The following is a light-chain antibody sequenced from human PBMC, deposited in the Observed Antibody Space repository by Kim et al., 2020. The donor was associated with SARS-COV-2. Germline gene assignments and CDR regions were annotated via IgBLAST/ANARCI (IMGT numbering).Light chain of an antibody. CDR1: QIIGSH. V-gene: IGKV1-39*01. CDR3: QQSYSRPT. J-gene: IGKJ5*01. CDR2: GAS. Sequence: SASEGDRVTITCRARQIIGSHLNWYQQKPGKAPNVLIYGASSLQSGVPSRFSGSGSGTDFTLTINSLQPEDFATYYCQQSYSRPTFGQGTRLEIK.